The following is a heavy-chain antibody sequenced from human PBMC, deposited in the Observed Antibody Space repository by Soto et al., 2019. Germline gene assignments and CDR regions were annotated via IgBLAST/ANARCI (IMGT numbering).Heavy chain of an antibody. CDR3: ARGVVVTAHYWFDP. Sequence: PSETLSLTCTVSGGSISSYYWSWIRQPPGKGLEWIGYMYYGGRTNYNPSLKSRVTISVDTSKNQFSLKLSSVTAADTAVYYCARGVVVTAHYWFDPWGQGTLVTVSS. CDR2: MYYGGRT. CDR1: GGSISSYY. V-gene: IGHV4-59*12. D-gene: IGHD2-21*02. J-gene: IGHJ5*02.